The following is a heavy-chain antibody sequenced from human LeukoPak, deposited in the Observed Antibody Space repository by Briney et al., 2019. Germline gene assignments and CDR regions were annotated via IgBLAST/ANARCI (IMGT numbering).Heavy chain of an antibody. CDR3: ARFSGWYPPLYYYGMDV. CDR2: ISSSSSTI. Sequence: GGSLRRSCAASGFTFSSYSMNWVRRAPGKGLEWVSYISSSSSTIYYADSVKGRFTISRDNAKNSLYLQMNSLRAEDTAVYYCARFSGWYPPLYYYGMDVWGQGTTVTVSS. J-gene: IGHJ6*02. D-gene: IGHD6-19*01. V-gene: IGHV3-48*04. CDR1: GFTFSSYS.